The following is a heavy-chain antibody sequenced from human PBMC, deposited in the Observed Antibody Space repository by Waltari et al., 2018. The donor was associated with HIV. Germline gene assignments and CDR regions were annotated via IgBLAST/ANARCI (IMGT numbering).Heavy chain of an antibody. J-gene: IGHJ6*02. CDR1: GGTFSNPP. D-gene: IGHD3-10*02. CDR3: ARDEGNYVGKYAYYAIDV. Sequence: QVQLVQSGAEVKKPGSSVKVSCKASGGTFSNPPVSWVLPAPGQGFEWMGVIIPFFGATHYSQKFQDRVTITADESTTTAYMELNSLRFEDTAVYYCARDEGNYVGKYAYYAIDVWGQGTTVTVSS. CDR2: IIPFFGAT. V-gene: IGHV1-69*01.